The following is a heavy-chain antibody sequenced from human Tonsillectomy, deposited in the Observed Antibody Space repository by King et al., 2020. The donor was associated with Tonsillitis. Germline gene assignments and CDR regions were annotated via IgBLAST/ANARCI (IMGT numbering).Heavy chain of an antibody. Sequence: QLVQSGAEVKKPGASVKVSCKASGYTFTSYYVHWVRQAPGQGLEWMGLINPSGGSTSCAQKFQGRGIMTRDTSTSTVYMELSSLRSEDTAVYYCARTYYYDRSGYYFGYWGQGTLVTVSS. CDR3: ARTYYYDRSGYYFGY. D-gene: IGHD3-22*01. CDR2: INPSGGST. J-gene: IGHJ4*02. V-gene: IGHV1-46*01. CDR1: GYTFTSYY.